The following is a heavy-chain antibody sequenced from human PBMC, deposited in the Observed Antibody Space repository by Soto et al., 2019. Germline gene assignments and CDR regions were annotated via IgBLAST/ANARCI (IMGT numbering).Heavy chain of an antibody. J-gene: IGHJ3*02. Sequence: ASVKVSCKASGYTFTSYAMHWVRQAPGQRLEWMGWINAGNGNTKYSQKIQGRVTITRDTSTSAVYVEVSSLRSEDTALYYCARDSPDDDAFDIWGQGTMVTVSS. V-gene: IGHV1-3*01. CDR2: INAGNGNT. CDR1: GYTFTSYA. CDR3: ARDSPDDDAFDI.